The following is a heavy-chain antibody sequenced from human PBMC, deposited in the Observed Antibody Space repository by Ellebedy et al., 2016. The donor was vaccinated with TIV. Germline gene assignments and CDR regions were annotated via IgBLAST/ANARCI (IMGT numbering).Heavy chain of an antibody. CDR3: ATLIVGLYYFDY. CDR2: IFHTGIT. Sequence: MPSETLSLTCAVSGDSINSRNWWAWVRQPPGKGLEWIGDIFHTGITDYNPSLKHRASISVDGSRNQFSLRLRSVTAADTAVYYCATLIVGLYYFDYWGQGALVTVSP. J-gene: IGHJ4*02. D-gene: IGHD1-26*01. V-gene: IGHV4-4*02. CDR1: GDSINSRNW.